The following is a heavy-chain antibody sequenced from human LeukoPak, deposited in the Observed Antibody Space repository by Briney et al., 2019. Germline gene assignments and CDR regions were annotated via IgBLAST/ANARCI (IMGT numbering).Heavy chain of an antibody. J-gene: IGHJ3*02. CDR1: GYTLTSYD. Sequence: ASVKVSCKASGYTLTSYDINWVRQATGQGLEWMGWMNPNSGNTGYAQKFQGRVTITRNTSISTAYMELSSLRSEDTAAYYCARGGLTTVTDDAFDIWGQGTMVTVSS. V-gene: IGHV1-8*03. CDR2: MNPNSGNT. D-gene: IGHD4-17*01. CDR3: ARGGLTTVTDDAFDI.